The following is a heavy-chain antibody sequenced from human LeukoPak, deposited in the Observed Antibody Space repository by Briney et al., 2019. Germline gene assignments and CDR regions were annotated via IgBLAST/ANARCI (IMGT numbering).Heavy chain of an antibody. V-gene: IGHV4-59*11. D-gene: IGHD6-19*01. Sequence: SETLSLTCTVSGGSISGHYWTWIRQPPGKGLEWIGYIYSSGSTNYNPSLRSRITMSADTSKNQFSLRLSSVTSAYTAVYYCARTVRQWLANDAFDIWGPGTMVTVSS. CDR1: GGSISGHY. CDR3: ARTVRQWLANDAFDI. CDR2: IYSSGST. J-gene: IGHJ3*02.